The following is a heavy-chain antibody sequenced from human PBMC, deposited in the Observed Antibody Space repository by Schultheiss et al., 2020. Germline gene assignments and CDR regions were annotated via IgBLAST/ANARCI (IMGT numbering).Heavy chain of an antibody. Sequence: GGSLRLSCAASGFTFSNYAMYWVRQAPGKGLEWVAVIWHDGSNKYYADSVKGRFTISRDNSKNTHYLQMNSLRAEDTAVYYCTRRRGVPVSDGMDVWGQGTTVTVSS. CDR1: GFTFSNYA. J-gene: IGHJ6*02. D-gene: IGHD2-2*01. V-gene: IGHV3-33*08. CDR3: TRRRGVPVSDGMDV. CDR2: IWHDGSNK.